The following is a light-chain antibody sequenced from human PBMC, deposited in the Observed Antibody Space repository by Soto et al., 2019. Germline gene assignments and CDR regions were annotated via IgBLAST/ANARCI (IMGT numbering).Light chain of an antibody. J-gene: IGKJ5*01. CDR3: QQRTNWPPIT. V-gene: IGKV3-11*01. CDR1: QNLSRY. CDR2: DAS. Sequence: EFVLTQSPGTLSLSPGDRASLSCRASQNLSRYFLAWYQQKPGQAPRLLIYDASKRATGIPARFSGSGSGTDFTLTISSLEPEDFAVYYCQQRTNWPPITFGQGTRLEIK.